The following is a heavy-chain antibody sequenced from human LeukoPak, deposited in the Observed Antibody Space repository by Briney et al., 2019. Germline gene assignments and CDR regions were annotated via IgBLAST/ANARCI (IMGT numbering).Heavy chain of an antibody. CDR2: ISYDGSNK. CDR1: GFTFSSYG. CDR3: AKDQGGIVVVPAAMRSYFSLPCMDV. J-gene: IGHJ6*02. V-gene: IGHV3-30*18. Sequence: PGRSLRLSCPASGFTFSSYGMHWVRQAPGKGLEWVAVISYDGSNKYYADSVKGRFTISRDNSKNTLYLQMNSLRAEDTAVYYCAKDQGGIVVVPAAMRSYFSLPCMDVWGQGTTVTVSS. D-gene: IGHD2-2*01.